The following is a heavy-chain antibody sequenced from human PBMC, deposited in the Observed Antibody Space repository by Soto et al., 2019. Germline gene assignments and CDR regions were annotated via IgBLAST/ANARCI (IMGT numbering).Heavy chain of an antibody. CDR2: IWYDGSNK. Sequence: SGFTFSSYGMHWVRQAPGKGLEWVAVIWYDGSNKYYADSMKGRFTVSRDNAKNSVYLEMNSLSAEDTAVYYCARESEDLTSNFDYWGQGTLVTVSS. J-gene: IGHJ4*02. CDR1: GFTFSSYG. V-gene: IGHV3-33*01. CDR3: ARESEDLTSNFDY.